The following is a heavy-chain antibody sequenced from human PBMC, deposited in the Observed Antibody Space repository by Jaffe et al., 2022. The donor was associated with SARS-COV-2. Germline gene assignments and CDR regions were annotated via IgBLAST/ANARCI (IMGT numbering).Heavy chain of an antibody. CDR2: ISGSGGST. V-gene: IGHV3-23*01. Sequence: EVQLLESGGGLVQPGGSLRLSCAASGFTFSSYAMSWVRQAPGKGLEWVSAISGSGGSTYYADSVKGRFTISRDNSKNTLYLQMNSLRAEDTAVYYCAKGELPSHYYYYGMDVWGQGTTVTVSS. J-gene: IGHJ6*02. CDR3: AKGELPSHYYYYGMDV. CDR1: GFTFSSYA. D-gene: IGHD1-7*01.